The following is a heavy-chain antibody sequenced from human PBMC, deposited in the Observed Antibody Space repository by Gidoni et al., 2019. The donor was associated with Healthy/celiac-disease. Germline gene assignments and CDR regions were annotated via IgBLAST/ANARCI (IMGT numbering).Heavy chain of an antibody. CDR2: KSYEGSNK. CDR3: ARDGSGYGMDV. CDR1: GFTFSSSA. J-gene: IGHJ6*02. V-gene: IGHV3-30-3*01. D-gene: IGHD3-10*01. Sequence: QVPPVESGGGVVQAGASLRLSCAAPGFTFSSSAMHWVRQAPGKGLEWGAVKSYEGSNKYYADSVKGKFTISRDNSKNTLYLQMNSLRAEDTAVYYCARDGSGYGMDVWGQGTTVTVSS.